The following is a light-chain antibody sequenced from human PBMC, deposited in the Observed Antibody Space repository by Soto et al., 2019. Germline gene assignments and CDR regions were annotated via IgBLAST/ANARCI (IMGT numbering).Light chain of an antibody. J-gene: IGKJ1*01. Sequence: IRMTQSPSSLSASTGDRVTITCRASQGISSYLAWYQQKPGKAPKLLIYAASTLQSGVPSRFSGSGSGTDFTLTISCLQSEDFATYHCQQYYSYPRTFGQGTKVDIE. CDR2: AAS. CDR3: QQYYSYPRT. CDR1: QGISSY. V-gene: IGKV1-8*01.